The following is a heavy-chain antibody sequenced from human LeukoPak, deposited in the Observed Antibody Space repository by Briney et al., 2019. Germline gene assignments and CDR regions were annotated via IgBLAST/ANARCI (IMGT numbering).Heavy chain of an antibody. Sequence: GESLKISCKTSGYSFTTYWIGWVRQMPGKGLEWMAIIYPSDSNTKYSPSFQGQVTISADKSINTAYLHWSSLEASDTALYYCARHIDYGNYNNWFDPWGQGTLVTVSS. J-gene: IGHJ5*02. D-gene: IGHD4-11*01. CDR3: ARHIDYGNYNNWFDP. CDR1: GYSFTTYW. V-gene: IGHV5-51*01. CDR2: IYPSDSNT.